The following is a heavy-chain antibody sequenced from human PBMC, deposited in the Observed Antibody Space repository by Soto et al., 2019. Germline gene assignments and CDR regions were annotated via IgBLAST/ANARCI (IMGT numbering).Heavy chain of an antibody. CDR1: GFSLSNARMG. CDR3: ARSNYGDYVFRYFDY. CDR2: IFSNDEK. Sequence: QVTLKESGPVLVKPTETLTLTCTVSGFSLSNARMGVSWIRQPPGKALEWLAHIFSNDEKSYSTSLKSRLTISKDTSKSQVVLTMTNMDPVDTATYSCARSNYGDYVFRYFDYWGQGTLVTVSS. V-gene: IGHV2-26*01. J-gene: IGHJ4*02. D-gene: IGHD4-17*01.